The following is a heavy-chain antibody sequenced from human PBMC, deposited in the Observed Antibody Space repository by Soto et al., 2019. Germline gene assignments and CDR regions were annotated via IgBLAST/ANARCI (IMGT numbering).Heavy chain of an antibody. J-gene: IGHJ4*02. CDR2: IYPGGST. CDR1: GGSISNYY. Sequence: PSETLSLTCSVSGGSISNYYWSWIRQSAGKGLEWIGRIYPGGSTNYNPSLKSRVTMSVDTSKNQVSLRLTSVTAADTAVYYCARXSVGPPGGGSWIMPFDFWGQGTRVTVSS. CDR3: ARXSVGPPGGGSWIMPFDF. V-gene: IGHV4-4*07. D-gene: IGHD2-15*01.